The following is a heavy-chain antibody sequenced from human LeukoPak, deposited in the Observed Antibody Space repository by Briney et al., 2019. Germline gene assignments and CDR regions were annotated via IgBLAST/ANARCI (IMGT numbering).Heavy chain of an antibody. CDR2: INHRGST. CDR1: GGSFGDGFF. J-gene: IGHJ6*03. CDR3: ARVGSYYHFYFDV. Sequence: SETLSLTCDVNGGSFGDGFFWSWIRQSPGKGLEWIGEINHRGSTNYNPSLKSRVTISLDPSQNQFSLGLTSVTAADTALYYCARVGSYYHFYFDVWGKGTTVTVSS. V-gene: IGHV4-34*01.